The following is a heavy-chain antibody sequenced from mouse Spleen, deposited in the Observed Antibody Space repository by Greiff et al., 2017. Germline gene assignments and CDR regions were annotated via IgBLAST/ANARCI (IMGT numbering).Heavy chain of an antibody. V-gene: IGHV1-76*01. CDR1: GYTFTDYY. D-gene: IGHD2-2*01. CDR2: IYPGSGNT. J-gene: IGHJ4*01. Sequence: VQLQQSGAELVRPGASVKLSCKASGYTFTDYYINWVKQRPGQGLEWIARIYPGSGNTYYNEKFKGKATLTAEKSSSTAYMQLSSLTSEDSAVYFCARDYYGYDDAMDYWGQGTSVTVSS. CDR3: ARDYYGYDDAMDY.